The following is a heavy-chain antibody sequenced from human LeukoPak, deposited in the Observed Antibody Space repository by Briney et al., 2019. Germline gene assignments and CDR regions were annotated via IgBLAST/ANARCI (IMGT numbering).Heavy chain of an antibody. CDR2: ISAYNGNT. CDR1: GYTFTSYG. CDR3: AREAYNEWLLSYYYYMDV. V-gene: IGHV1-18*01. Sequence: GASVKVSCKASGYTFTSYGISWVRQAPGQGLEWMGWISAYNGNTNYAQKLQGRVTMTTDTSTSTAYMELRSLRSDDTAVYYCAREAYNEWLLSYYYYMDVWGKGTTVTVSS. D-gene: IGHD3-3*01. J-gene: IGHJ6*03.